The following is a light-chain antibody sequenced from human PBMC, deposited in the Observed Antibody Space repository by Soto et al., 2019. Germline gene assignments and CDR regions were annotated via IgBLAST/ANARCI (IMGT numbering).Light chain of an antibody. CDR1: QNINNL. J-gene: IGKJ1*01. CDR3: QQYNNYEWT. Sequence: DIQMTQSPSTLSASVGDRVTIACRASQNINNLLAWYQQKPGKAPKLLIYRASSLYSGVPSRFSGSGSGTQFTLTISGLQPDDFASYYCQQYNNYEWTFGQGTKVEVK. V-gene: IGKV1-5*03. CDR2: RAS.